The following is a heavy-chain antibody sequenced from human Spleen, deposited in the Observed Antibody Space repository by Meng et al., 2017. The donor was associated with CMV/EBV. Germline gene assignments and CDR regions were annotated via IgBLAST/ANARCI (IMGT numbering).Heavy chain of an antibody. CDR1: GFTFTSSA. J-gene: IGHJ3*02. CDR2: IVVGSGNT. V-gene: IGHV1-58*01. D-gene: IGHD6-13*01. Sequence: SVKVSCKASGFTFTSSAVQWVRQARGQRLEWIGWIVVGSGNTNYAQKFQERVTITGDMSTSTAYMELSSLRSEDTAVYYCAAGIVVIAATDEAFDIWGQGTMVTVSS. CDR3: AAGIVVIAATDEAFDI.